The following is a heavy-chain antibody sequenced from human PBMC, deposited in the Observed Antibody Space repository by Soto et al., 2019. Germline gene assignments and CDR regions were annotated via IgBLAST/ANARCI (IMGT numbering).Heavy chain of an antibody. D-gene: IGHD3-3*01. CDR3: ARVPTIFGVARLTYGMDV. V-gene: IGHV4-34*01. J-gene: IGHJ6*02. CDR1: GGSISSYY. CDR2: INHSGST. Sequence: PSETLSLTCTISGGSISSYYWSWIRQTPGKGLEWIGEINHSGSTNYNPSLKSRVTISVDTSKNQFSLKLSSMTAADTAVYYCARVPTIFGVARLTYGMDVWGQGTTVTVSS.